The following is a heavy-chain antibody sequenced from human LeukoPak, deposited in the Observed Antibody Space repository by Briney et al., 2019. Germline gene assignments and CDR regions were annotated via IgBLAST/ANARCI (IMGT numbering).Heavy chain of an antibody. Sequence: GGSLRLSCAASGFTFSSYTMNWVRLAPGKGLEWVSSISRSNIYKYYADSVKGRFTISRDNAKNSLYLQMNSLRAEGTAVYYCANSRYDSSGYYGIIGYWGQGTLVTVSS. CDR2: ISRSNIYK. D-gene: IGHD3-22*01. V-gene: IGHV3-21*01. J-gene: IGHJ4*02. CDR3: ANSRYDSSGYYGIIGY. CDR1: GFTFSSYT.